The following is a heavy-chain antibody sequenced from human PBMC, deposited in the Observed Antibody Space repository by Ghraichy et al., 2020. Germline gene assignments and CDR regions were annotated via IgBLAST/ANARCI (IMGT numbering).Heavy chain of an antibody. D-gene: IGHD2-2*01. Sequence: GGSLRLSCAASGFTFSRNSMNWVRQAPGKGLEWVSYISSSSSTIYSADSVKGRFTISRDNAKNSLYLQMNSLRDEDAAEYYCARSSSTIPGYYNYYYGMDVWGQGTTVTVSS. CDR1: GFTFSRNS. CDR3: ARSSSTIPGYYNYYYGMDV. J-gene: IGHJ6*02. CDR2: ISSSSSTI. V-gene: IGHV3-48*02.